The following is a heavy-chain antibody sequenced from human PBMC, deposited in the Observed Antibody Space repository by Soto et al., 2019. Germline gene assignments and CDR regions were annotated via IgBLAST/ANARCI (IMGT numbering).Heavy chain of an antibody. D-gene: IGHD3-16*02. Sequence: PGGSLVLSCASSGFTFSNSAMTWVRQALGKGPDWVSSIGRTNNTHYADSVKGRFAISRDNSQNTLYLQMNSLTAEDTAVYFCAKVDAYRYRTDHWGQGTMVTVSS. J-gene: IGHJ4*02. CDR3: AKVDAYRYRTDH. V-gene: IGHV3-23*01. CDR2: IGRTNNT. CDR1: GFTFSNSA.